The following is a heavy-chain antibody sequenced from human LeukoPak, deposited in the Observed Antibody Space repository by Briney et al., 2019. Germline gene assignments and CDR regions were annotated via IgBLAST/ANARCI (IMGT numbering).Heavy chain of an antibody. V-gene: IGHV3-23*01. J-gene: IGHJ4*02. CDR1: GFTFSSYA. CDR2: ISGSGGST. D-gene: IGHD6-19*01. CDR3: AKEIGAYSSGWFPLDY. Sequence: GGSLRLSCAASGFTFSSYAMSWVRQAPGKGLEWVSAISGSGGSTYYADSVKGRFTISRDNSKNTLYLQMNSLRAEDTAVYYCAKEIGAYSSGWFPLDYWGQGTLVTVSS.